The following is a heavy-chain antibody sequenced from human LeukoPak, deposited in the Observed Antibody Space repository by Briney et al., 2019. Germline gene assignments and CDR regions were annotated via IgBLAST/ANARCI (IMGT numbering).Heavy chain of an antibody. CDR1: GYTFTGYY. V-gene: IGHV1-2*04. J-gene: IGHJ4*02. Sequence: ASVKVSCKASGYTFTGYYMHWVRQAPGQGLEWMGWINPNSGGTNYAQKFQGWVTMTRDTSISTAYMELSRLRSDDTAVYYCARVPYYYGSGSLSFDYWGQGTLVTVSS. CDR2: INPNSGGT. CDR3: ARVPYYYGSGSLSFDY. D-gene: IGHD3-10*01.